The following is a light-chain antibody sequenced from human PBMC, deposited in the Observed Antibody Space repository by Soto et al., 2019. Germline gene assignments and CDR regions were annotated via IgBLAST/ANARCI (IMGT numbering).Light chain of an antibody. J-gene: IGLJ2*01. CDR3: SSYAGSSTHVV. CDR2: EGS. CDR1: SSDVGSYNL. V-gene: IGLV2-23*01. Sequence: QSALTQPASVSGSPGQSITISCTGISSDVGSYNLVSWYQQHPGKAPKVMIYEGSKRPSGVSTRFSGSRPGNTASLTISGLQAEDEAHYYCSSYAGSSTHVVFGGGTKLTVL.